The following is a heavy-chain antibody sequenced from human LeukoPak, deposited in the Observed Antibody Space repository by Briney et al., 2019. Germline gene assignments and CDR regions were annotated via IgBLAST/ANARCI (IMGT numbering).Heavy chain of an antibody. CDR1: GESFSGFY. CDR3: ARDYWVTSSYFDY. CDR2: INQSGNS. J-gene: IGHJ4*02. Sequence: PSQTLSLTCGVYGESFSGFYWSWIRQSPEKGLEWIGEINQSGNSNYNPSLKSRVTILVDTSKNQFSLKLSSVTAADTAVYYCARDYWVTSSYFDYWGQGTLVTVSS. V-gene: IGHV4-34*01. D-gene: IGHD2-8*02.